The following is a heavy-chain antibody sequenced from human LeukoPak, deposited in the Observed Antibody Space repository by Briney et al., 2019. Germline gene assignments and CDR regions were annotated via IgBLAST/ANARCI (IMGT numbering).Heavy chain of an antibody. CDR3: ARVGWDSRGWYVSW. J-gene: IGHJ4*02. CDR1: EFTFSTYW. CDR2: ISSSGSSI. V-gene: IGHV3-48*04. D-gene: IGHD6-19*01. Sequence: PGGSLRLSCVGSEFTFSTYWMSWVRQAPGKGLEWVSYISSSGSSIYYADSVKGRFTISRDNAKNSLYLHMNSLRAEDTAVYYCARVGWDSRGWYVSWWGQGTLVTVSS.